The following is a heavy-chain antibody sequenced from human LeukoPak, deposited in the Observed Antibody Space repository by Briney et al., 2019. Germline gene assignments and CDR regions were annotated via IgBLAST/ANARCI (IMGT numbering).Heavy chain of an antibody. V-gene: IGHV1-18*01. J-gene: IGHJ4*02. D-gene: IGHD6-19*01. CDR2: ISAYNGNT. CDR3: ARDQTSSGWKGSFDY. Sequence: GASVKVSCKASDYTFTSYGISWVRQAPGQGLEWMGWISAYNGNTNYAQKLQGRVTMTTDTSTSTAYMELRSLRSDDTAVYYCARDQTSSGWKGSFDYWGQGTLVTVSS. CDR1: DYTFTSYG.